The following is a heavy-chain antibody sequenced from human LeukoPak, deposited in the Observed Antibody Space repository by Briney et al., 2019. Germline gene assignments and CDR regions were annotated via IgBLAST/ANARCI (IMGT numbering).Heavy chain of an antibody. V-gene: IGHV4-34*01. CDR3: ARGPDSLWTPPREYYFGY. Sequence: KASETLSLTCAVYGGSFSGYYWSWIRQPPGKGLEWIGRIYYSGNTYYNPSLKSRVSISVDTSKNQFSLKLSSVTAADTAVYYCARGPDSLWTPPREYYFGYWGQGTLVTVSS. D-gene: IGHD2/OR15-2a*01. J-gene: IGHJ4*02. CDR2: IYYSGNT. CDR1: GGSFSGYY.